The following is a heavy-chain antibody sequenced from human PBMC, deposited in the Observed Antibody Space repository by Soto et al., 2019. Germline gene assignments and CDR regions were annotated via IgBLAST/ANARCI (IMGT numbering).Heavy chain of an antibody. J-gene: IGHJ3*02. CDR2: ISYDGSNK. Sequence: GGSLRLSCAASGFTFSSYGMHWVRQAPGKGLEWVAVISYDGSNKYYADSVKGRFTISRDNSKNTLYLQMNSLRAEDTAVYYCAKGLDRYDILPGAFDIWGQGTMVTVSS. CDR1: GFTFSSYG. D-gene: IGHD3-9*01. CDR3: AKGLDRYDILPGAFDI. V-gene: IGHV3-30*18.